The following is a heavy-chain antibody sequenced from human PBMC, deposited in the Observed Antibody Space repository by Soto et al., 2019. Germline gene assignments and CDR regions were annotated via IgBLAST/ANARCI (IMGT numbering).Heavy chain of an antibody. CDR3: ARASQMVINPYYYPMDV. J-gene: IGHJ6*02. Sequence: GGSLRLSCAPSGFTFSSYNMNWVRQSPGKGLEWVSSISSTRGYTYYADSVKGRFTISRDNTRNSVLLQMNSLRAEDTGVYYCARASQMVINPYYYPMDVWGQGTTVTVSS. CDR2: ISSTRGYT. CDR1: GFTFSSYN. V-gene: IGHV3-21*03. D-gene: IGHD3-22*01.